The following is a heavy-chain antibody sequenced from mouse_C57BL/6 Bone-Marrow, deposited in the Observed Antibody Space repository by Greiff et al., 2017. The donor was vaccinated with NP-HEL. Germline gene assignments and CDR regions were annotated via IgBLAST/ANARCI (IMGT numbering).Heavy chain of an antibody. CDR1: GFNIKDDY. CDR3: TTWGCYYYGSSPFAMDY. D-gene: IGHD1-1*01. Sequence: EVKLMESGAELVRPGASVKLSCTASGFNIKDDYMHWVKQRPEQGLEWIGWIDPENGDTEYASKFQGKATITADTSSNTAYLQLSSLTSEDTAVYYCTTWGCYYYGSSPFAMDYWGQGTSVTVSS. V-gene: IGHV14-4*01. CDR2: IDPENGDT. J-gene: IGHJ4*01.